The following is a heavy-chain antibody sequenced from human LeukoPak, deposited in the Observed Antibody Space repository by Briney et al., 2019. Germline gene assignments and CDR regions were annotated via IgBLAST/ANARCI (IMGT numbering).Heavy chain of an antibody. CDR1: GFTFSSYS. CDR2: IKQDGSEK. V-gene: IGHV3-7*01. Sequence: GGSLRLSCAASGFTFSSYSMNWVRQAPGKGLEWVANIKQDGSEKYYVASVKGRFTISRDNAKNSLYLQMNSLRAEDTAVYYCAREPLLRFGELSEHFDYWGQGTLVTVSS. CDR3: AREPLLRFGELSEHFDY. J-gene: IGHJ4*02. D-gene: IGHD3-10*01.